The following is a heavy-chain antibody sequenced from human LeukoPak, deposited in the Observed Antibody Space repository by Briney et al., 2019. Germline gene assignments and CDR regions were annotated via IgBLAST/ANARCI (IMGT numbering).Heavy chain of an antibody. J-gene: IGHJ4*02. CDR2: ISHDESYI. V-gene: IGHV3-30*18. CDR3: AKTMWPTGGGETFDY. D-gene: IGHD3-16*01. Sequence: GGSLRLSCAASGFTFTTYPMHWVRQAPGKGLEWVAVISHDESYIYYADSVKGRFTISRDTSKNKLYLQMNDMRAEDTSIYYCAKTMWPTGGGETFDYWGQGTLVTVSS. CDR1: GFTFTTYP.